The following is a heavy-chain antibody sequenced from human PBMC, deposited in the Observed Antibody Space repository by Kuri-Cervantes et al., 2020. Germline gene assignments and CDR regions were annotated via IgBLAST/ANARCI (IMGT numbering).Heavy chain of an antibody. CDR2: IKEDGSQK. J-gene: IGHJ5*02. V-gene: IGHV3-7*01. Sequence: ETLSLTCAASGFTFSNAWMSWVRQAPGKGLEWVANIKEDGSQKNYVDSVKGRFTISRDNAKNSLDLQMSSLRAEDAAVYYCAKQFILATYEFDPWGQGTLVTVSS. CDR1: GFTFSNAW. D-gene: IGHD5-12*01. CDR3: AKQFILATYEFDP.